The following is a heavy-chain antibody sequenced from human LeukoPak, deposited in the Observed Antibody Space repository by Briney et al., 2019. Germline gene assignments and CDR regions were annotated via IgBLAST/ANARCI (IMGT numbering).Heavy chain of an antibody. Sequence: PSETLSLTCGISGGPISRDDYSWSWIRQPPGKGLEWIGYINHRGSAYYNPSLESRVTLSVDTSKNQFSVKLTSVTAADTALYYCASGGLLRWLDYWGQGILVTVSS. J-gene: IGHJ4*02. CDR1: GGPISRDDYS. CDR2: INHRGSA. CDR3: ASGGLLRWLDY. V-gene: IGHV4-30-2*01. D-gene: IGHD2-21*01.